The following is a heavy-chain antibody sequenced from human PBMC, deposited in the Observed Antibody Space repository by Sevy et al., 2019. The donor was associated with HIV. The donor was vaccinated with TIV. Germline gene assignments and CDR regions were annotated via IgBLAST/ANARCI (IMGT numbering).Heavy chain of an antibody. D-gene: IGHD1-26*01. CDR3: AKDLAFIVGDAFDI. CDR1: GFTFRNYA. CDR2: ISGGDDRT. Sequence: GGSLRLSCAASGFTFRNYAMTWVRQAPGKGLQWVSAISGGDDRTYYADSVKGRFTISGDNSKNTLYLQMNSLRAEDTAVYYCAKDLAFIVGDAFDIWGQGTLVTVSS. V-gene: IGHV3-23*01. J-gene: IGHJ3*02.